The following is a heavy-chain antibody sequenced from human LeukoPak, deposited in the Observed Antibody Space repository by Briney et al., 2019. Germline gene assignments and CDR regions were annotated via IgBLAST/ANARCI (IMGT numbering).Heavy chain of an antibody. CDR1: GDSIRSRDYY. CDR3: ARHFFGDYVFAY. Sequence: KPSETLSLTCSVSGDSIRSRDYYWGWICQPPGKVLEWIGSFYYSGNTYYNPSLKSRVSISVDPSKNQLSLKLSSVSAADTAVYYCARHFFGDYVFAYWGQGTLVTVSS. CDR2: FYYSGNT. J-gene: IGHJ4*02. V-gene: IGHV4-39*01. D-gene: IGHD4-17*01.